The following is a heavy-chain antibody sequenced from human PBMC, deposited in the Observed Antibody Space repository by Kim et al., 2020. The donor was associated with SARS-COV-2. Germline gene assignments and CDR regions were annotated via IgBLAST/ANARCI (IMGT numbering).Heavy chain of an antibody. Sequence: GGSLRLSCAASGFTFSDYYMSWIRQAPGKGLEWVSYISSSGSTIYYADSVKGRFTISRDNAKNSLYLQMNRLRAEDTAVYYCARDRGRDSSRKVDYWGQGTLVTVSS. CDR1: GFTFSDYY. CDR2: ISSSGSTI. D-gene: IGHD6-13*01. V-gene: IGHV3-11*04. CDR3: ARDRGRDSSRKVDY. J-gene: IGHJ4*02.